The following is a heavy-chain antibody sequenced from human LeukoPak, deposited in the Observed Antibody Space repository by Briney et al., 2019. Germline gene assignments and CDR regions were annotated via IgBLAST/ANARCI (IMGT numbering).Heavy chain of an antibody. CDR1: GYTFTGYY. D-gene: IGHD5-18*01. J-gene: IGHJ4*02. CDR2: INPNSGGT. Sequence: RASVKVSCKASGYTFTGYYMHWVRQAPGQGLEWMGWINPNSGGTNYAQKFQGRVTMTRDTSISTAYMELSRLRSDDTAVYYCARGDSPSGYSYGTNFDYWGQGTLVTVSS. V-gene: IGHV1-2*02. CDR3: ARGDSPSGYSYGTNFDY.